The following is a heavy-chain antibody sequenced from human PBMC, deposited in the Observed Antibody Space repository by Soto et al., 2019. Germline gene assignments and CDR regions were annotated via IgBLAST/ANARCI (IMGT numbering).Heavy chain of an antibody. Sequence: EVQLVESGGGLVQPGVSLRLSCAASGFSFSSYWMSWVRQSPGKGLEWVANIKGDGSEENYVDSLKGRFTISRDNARNTLFLQMDSLRAEDTAVYYCATISFSALNMRAFDILGRGTMVTVSS. CDR2: IKGDGSEE. CDR3: ATISFSALNMRAFDI. V-gene: IGHV3-7*01. D-gene: IGHD2-21*01. CDR1: GFSFSSYW. J-gene: IGHJ3*02.